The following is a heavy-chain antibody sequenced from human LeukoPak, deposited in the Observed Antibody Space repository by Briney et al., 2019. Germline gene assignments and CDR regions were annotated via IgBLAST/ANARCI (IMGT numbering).Heavy chain of an antibody. CDR1: GFTFSSYW. Sequence: LPGGSLRLSCAASGFTFSSYWMSWVRQAPGKGLEWVANIKQDGSEKYYVDSVKGRFTISRDNAKNSLYLQMNSLRAEDTAVYYCARDWYSGYDSLDYWGQGTLVTVSS. J-gene: IGHJ4*02. CDR2: IKQDGSEK. V-gene: IGHV3-7*01. D-gene: IGHD5-12*01. CDR3: ARDWYSGYDSLDY.